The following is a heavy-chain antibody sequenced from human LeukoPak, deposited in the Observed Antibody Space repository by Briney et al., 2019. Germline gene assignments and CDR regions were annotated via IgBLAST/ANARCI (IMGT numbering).Heavy chain of an antibody. V-gene: IGHV3-23*01. CDR1: GFTFSSYA. Sequence: GGSLRFSCAASGFTFSSYAMSWVRQALGKGLEWVSAISGSGGSTYYADSVKGRFTISRDNSKNTLYLQMNSLRAEDTAVYYCAKDIADYYDSSGFNYWGQGTLVTVSS. D-gene: IGHD3-22*01. J-gene: IGHJ4*02. CDR3: AKDIADYYDSSGFNY. CDR2: ISGSGGST.